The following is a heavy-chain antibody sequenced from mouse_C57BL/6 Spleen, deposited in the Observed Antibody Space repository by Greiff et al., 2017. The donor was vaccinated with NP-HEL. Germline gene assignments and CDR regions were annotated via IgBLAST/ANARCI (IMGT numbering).Heavy chain of an antibody. Sequence: EVQLQQSGTVLARPGASVKMSCKTSGYTFTSYWMHWVKQRPGQGLEWIGAIYPGNSDTSYNQKFKGKAKLTAVTSASTAYMELSSLTNEESAVYYCTKRGSKDWYCDVWGTGTTVTVSS. CDR1: GYTFTSYW. J-gene: IGHJ1*03. D-gene: IGHD1-3*01. CDR2: IYPGNSDT. CDR3: TKRGSKDWYCDV. V-gene: IGHV1-5*01.